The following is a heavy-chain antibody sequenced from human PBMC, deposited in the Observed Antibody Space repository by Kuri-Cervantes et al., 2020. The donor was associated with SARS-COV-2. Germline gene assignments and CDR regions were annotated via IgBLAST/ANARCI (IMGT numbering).Heavy chain of an antibody. Sequence: ESLKISWTVSGGYVSTLSDNSNWLRPSPGEGLEWIGHIHSGASTTYNPSLKSRATISADTSKNQVSLTLSSVTAADTAVYYCAREKGDCSSISCSDISFDYLGQGT. CDR3: AREKGDCSSISCSDISFDY. V-gene: IGHV4-61*01. CDR1: GGYVSTLSDN. D-gene: IGHD2-2*01. J-gene: IGHJ4*02. CDR2: IHSGAST.